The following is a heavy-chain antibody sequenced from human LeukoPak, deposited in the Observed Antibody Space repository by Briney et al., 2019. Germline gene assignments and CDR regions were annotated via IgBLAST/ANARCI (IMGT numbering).Heavy chain of an antibody. V-gene: IGHV3-23*01. CDR2: ISGSDGST. CDR1: GFTFSSYA. CDR3: AKDFGAGMDV. D-gene: IGHD3-3*01. J-gene: IGHJ6*02. Sequence: GGSLRLSCAASGFTFSSYAINWVRQAPGKGLEWVSAISGSDGSTYYADSVKGRFTISRDNSKNTLYLQMNNLRAEDTAVYYCAKDFGAGMDVWGHGTTVTVSS.